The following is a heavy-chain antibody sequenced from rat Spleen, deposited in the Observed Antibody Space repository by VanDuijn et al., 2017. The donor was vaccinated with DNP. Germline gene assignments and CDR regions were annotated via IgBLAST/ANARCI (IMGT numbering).Heavy chain of an antibody. CDR2: INADGGST. Sequence: YWMFWIRQPPGKGLEWVASINADGGSTSYLDSVKGRFTISRDNAENTVNLQMNSLRSEDTATYYCAKDYHFYAMDAWGQGTSVTVSS. J-gene: IGHJ4*01. CDR1: YW. V-gene: IGHV5-58*01. CDR3: AKDYHFYAMDA.